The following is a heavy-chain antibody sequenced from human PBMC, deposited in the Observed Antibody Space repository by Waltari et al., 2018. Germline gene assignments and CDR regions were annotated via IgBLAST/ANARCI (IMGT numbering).Heavy chain of an antibody. D-gene: IGHD2-21*02. V-gene: IGHV3-48*01. CDR3: TRGLQFAFDF. CDR2: INSASRVI. Sequence: EVLLVESGGGLVQPGGYLRLSGTASGFNFNLSPLHWVRQAPGKGLEWVSYINSASRVILYADSVRGRFTISRDNAKNSLFLQMNNLRVEDTALYYCTRGLQFAFDFWGQGTMVSVSS. CDR1: GFNFNLSP. J-gene: IGHJ3*01.